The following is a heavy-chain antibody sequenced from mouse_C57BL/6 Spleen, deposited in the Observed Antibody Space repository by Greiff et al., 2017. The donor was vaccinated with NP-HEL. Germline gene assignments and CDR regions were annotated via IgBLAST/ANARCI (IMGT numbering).Heavy chain of an antibody. J-gene: IGHJ4*01. CDR2: INPSNGGT. Sequence: VQLQQPGTELVKPGASVKLSCKASGYTFTSYWMHWVKQRPGQGLEWVGNINPSNGGTNYNEKFKSKATLTVDKSSSTAYMQLSSLTSEDSAVYYCARLSIYYDYDGSSYYAMDYWGQGTSVTVSS. CDR3: ARLSIYYDYDGSSYYAMDY. D-gene: IGHD2-4*01. V-gene: IGHV1-53*01. CDR1: GYTFTSYW.